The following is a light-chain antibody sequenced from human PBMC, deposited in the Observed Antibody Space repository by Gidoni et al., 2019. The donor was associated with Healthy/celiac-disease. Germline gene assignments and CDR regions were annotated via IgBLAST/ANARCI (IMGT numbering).Light chain of an antibody. CDR1: NIGSKS. V-gene: IGLV3-21*04. Sequence: SYVLTQPPSGSVAPGKTARITCGGNNIGSKSLHWYQQKPGQAPVLVIYYDSYRPSGIPERFSGSNSWNTATLPISRVEAGDDADYYCQVWDSSSAHVVFGGGTKLTVL. J-gene: IGLJ2*01. CDR2: YDS. CDR3: QVWDSSSAHVV.